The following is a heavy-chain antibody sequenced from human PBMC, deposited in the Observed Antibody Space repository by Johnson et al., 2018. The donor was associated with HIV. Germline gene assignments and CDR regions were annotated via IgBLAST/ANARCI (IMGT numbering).Heavy chain of an antibody. V-gene: IGHV3-20*04. D-gene: IGHD3-22*01. CDR3: ARDRRNYDDSSGYYRRVGAFDI. CDR1: GFTFDDYG. Sequence: VQLVESGGGVVRPGGSLRLSCAASGFTFDDYGMSWVRQAPGKGLEWVSGISWNSGSIGYADSVKGRFTISRDNAKNSLYLQMNSLRAEDTALYYCARDRRNYDDSSGYYRRVGAFDIWGQGTMVTVSS. J-gene: IGHJ3*02. CDR2: ISWNSGSI.